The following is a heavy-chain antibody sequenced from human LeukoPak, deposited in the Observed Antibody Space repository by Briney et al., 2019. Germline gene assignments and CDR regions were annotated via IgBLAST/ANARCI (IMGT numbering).Heavy chain of an antibody. J-gene: IGHJ4*02. CDR2: IYYSGST. D-gene: IGHD5-18*01. CDR3: ARGYTYGSWGGYFDY. V-gene: IGHV4-59*01. Sequence: SETLSLTCAVYGGSFSGYYWTWIRQPPGKGLEWIGYIYYSGSTNYNPSLKSRVTISVDTSKNQFSLKLSSVTAADTAVYYCARGYTYGSWGGYFDYWGQGTLVTVSS. CDR1: GGSFSGYY.